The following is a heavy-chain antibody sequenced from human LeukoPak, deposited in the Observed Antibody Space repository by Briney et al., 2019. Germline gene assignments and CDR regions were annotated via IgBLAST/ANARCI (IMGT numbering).Heavy chain of an antibody. J-gene: IGHJ6*04. CDR2: INSSGSTI. V-gene: IGHV3-48*03. CDR3: AERGITMIGGV. Sequence: GGSLRLSCAASGFTFSSYEMNWVRQAPGKGLEWVSYINSSGSTIYYADSVKGRFTISRDTAKNSLYLQMNSLRAQDTAVYYCAERGITMIGGVWGKGTTVTISS. D-gene: IGHD3-10*02. CDR1: GFTFSSYE.